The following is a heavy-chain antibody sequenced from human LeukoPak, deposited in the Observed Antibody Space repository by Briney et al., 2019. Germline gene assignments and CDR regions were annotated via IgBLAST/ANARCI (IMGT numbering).Heavy chain of an antibody. CDR1: GYTFIAYG. Sequence: GASVKVSCKTSGYTFIAYGISWVRQAPGQGLEWMGRIIPILGIANYAQKFQGGVTITADKSTSTAYMELSSLRSEDTAVYYCAREFLYYDILTRGESYAFDIWGQGTMVTVSS. CDR2: IIPILGIA. V-gene: IGHV1-69*04. D-gene: IGHD3-9*01. CDR3: AREFLYYDILTRGESYAFDI. J-gene: IGHJ3*02.